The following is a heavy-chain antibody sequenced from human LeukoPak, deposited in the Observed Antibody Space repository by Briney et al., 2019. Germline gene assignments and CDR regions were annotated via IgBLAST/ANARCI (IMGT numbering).Heavy chain of an antibody. D-gene: IGHD2-2*01. J-gene: IGHJ6*03. Sequence: LAGGSLRLSCAASGFRFSSQWMSWVRQTPGKGLEWVAIVNQGGTGKYYVDSVKGRFTISRDNAENSLYLQMNSLRAEDTAVYYCAKKYRSVQYFYMDVWGKGTTVTISS. V-gene: IGHV3-7*03. CDR3: AKKYRSVQYFYMDV. CDR1: GFRFSSQW. CDR2: VNQGGTGK.